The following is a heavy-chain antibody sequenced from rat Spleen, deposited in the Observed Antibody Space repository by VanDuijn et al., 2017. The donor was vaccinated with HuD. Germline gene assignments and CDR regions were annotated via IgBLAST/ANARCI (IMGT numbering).Heavy chain of an antibody. CDR2: INTGSGGT. CDR1: GYTFTSYY. V-gene: IGHV1-43*01. CDR3: ARRRYSSYIYVDDY. D-gene: IGHD1-2*01. Sequence: QVQLQQSGAELAKPGSSVKISCEASGYTFTSYYVSWIQQTTGQGLDYIGYINTGSGGTTYNEKFKGKATLTVDKSSSTAFMQLSSLTPDDSAVYYCARRRYSSYIYVDDYWGQGVMVTVSS. J-gene: IGHJ2*01.